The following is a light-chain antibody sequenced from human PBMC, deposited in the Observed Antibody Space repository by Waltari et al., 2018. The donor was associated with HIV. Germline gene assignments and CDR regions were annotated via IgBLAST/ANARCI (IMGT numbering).Light chain of an antibody. J-gene: IGKJ5*01. CDR2: DAS. CDR3: QQYGTSVPIT. V-gene: IGKV3D-20*01. CDR1: QSVSNNY. Sequence: EIVLTQSPATLSLSPGERATLSCGASQSVSNNYLAWYQQKSGLAPRLLIYDASSRATGIPDRFSGSGSGADFTLTIRRLEPEDFAVYYCQQYGTSVPITFGQGTRLEIK.